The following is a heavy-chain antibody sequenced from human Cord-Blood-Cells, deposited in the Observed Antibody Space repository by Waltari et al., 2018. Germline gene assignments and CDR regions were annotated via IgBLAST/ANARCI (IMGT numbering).Heavy chain of an antibody. CDR3: ARGESAPAPDD. Sequence: QVQLQQWGAGLLKPSETLSLTCAVYGGSFSGYYWSWIRQPPGKGLEWIGEINHSGSTNYNPSLKSRVTISVDTSKNQFSLKLSSVTAADTAVYYCARGESAPAPDDWGQGTLVTVSS. CDR2: INHSGST. CDR1: GGSFSGYY. V-gene: IGHV4-34*01. D-gene: IGHD3-3*01. J-gene: IGHJ4*02.